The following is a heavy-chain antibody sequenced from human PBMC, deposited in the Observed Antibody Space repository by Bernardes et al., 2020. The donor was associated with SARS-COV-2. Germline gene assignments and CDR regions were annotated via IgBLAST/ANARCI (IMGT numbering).Heavy chain of an antibody. CDR3: ARDWDSGYSHGYSDF. CDR1: GYHLLTYY. J-gene: IGHJ4*02. D-gene: IGHD5-18*01. CDR2: LDPATGVT. Sequence: ASVKVSCKASGYHLLTYYIHWIRQAPGQVLEWMGWLDPATGVTKYVQQFQDRFTLTRDTSISTVYMELNRLTSDDTAVYFCARDWDSGYSHGYSDFWGQRTLVTVSS. V-gene: IGHV1-2*02.